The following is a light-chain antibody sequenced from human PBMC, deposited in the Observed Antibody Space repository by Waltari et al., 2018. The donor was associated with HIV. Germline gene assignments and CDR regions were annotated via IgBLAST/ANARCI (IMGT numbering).Light chain of an antibody. Sequence: QSALTQPASVSGSPGQSITISCTGTSSDVGGYNYLSWYQQHPGKAPKRMIYDVSNRPAGVSNRFSGSKSGNTASLTISGLQAEDEADYYCSSYTSSSTLEVFGGGTKLTVL. V-gene: IGLV2-14*01. CDR2: DVS. CDR1: SSDVGGYNY. J-gene: IGLJ2*01. CDR3: SSYTSSSTLEV.